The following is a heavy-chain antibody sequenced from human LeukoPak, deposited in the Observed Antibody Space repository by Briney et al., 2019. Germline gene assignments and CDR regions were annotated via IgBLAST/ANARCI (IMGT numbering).Heavy chain of an antibody. J-gene: IGHJ6*02. CDR2: ISYDGSNK. CDR1: GFTFSSYA. V-gene: IGHV3-30-3*01. Sequence: GGSLRLSCVASGFTFSSYAMHWVRQAPGKGLEWVAVISYDGSNKYYADSVKGRFTISRDNSKNTLYLQMNSLRAEDTAVYYCAREAGGRYSPYYYGMDVWGLGTTVTVSS. D-gene: IGHD3-9*01. CDR3: AREAGGRYSPYYYGMDV.